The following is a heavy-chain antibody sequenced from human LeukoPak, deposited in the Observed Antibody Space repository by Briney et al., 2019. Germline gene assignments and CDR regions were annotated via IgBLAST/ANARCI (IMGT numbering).Heavy chain of an antibody. CDR2: INPNSGGT. D-gene: IGHD2-8*01. CDR1: GYTFTGYY. V-gene: IGHV1-2*02. CDR3: ASGYCTNGVCYTGAY. Sequence: ASVKVSCKASGYTFTGYYMHWVRQAPGQGLEWMGWINPNSGGTNYAQKFQGRVTMTRDTSISTAYMELSRLRSDDTAVYYCASGYCTNGVCYTGAYWGQGTLVTVPS. J-gene: IGHJ4*02.